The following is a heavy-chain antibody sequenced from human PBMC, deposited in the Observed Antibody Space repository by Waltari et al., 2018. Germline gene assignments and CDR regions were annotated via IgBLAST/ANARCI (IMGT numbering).Heavy chain of an antibody. CDR3: AKDDYYDFWSGYFNY. V-gene: IGHV3-23*03. D-gene: IGHD3-3*01. CDR1: GFTFSSYA. J-gene: IGHJ4*02. CDR2: IYSGGSST. Sequence: EVPLLESGGGLVQPGGSLRLSCAASGFTFSSYAMSWVRQAPGKGLEWVSVIYSGGSSTYYADSVKGRFTISRDNSKNTLYLQMNSLRAEDTAVYYCAKDDYYDFWSGYFNYWGQGTLVTVSS.